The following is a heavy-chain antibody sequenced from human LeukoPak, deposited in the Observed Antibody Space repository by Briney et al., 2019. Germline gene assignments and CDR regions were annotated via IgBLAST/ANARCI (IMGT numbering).Heavy chain of an antibody. Sequence: GGSLRLSCAASGFTFSSYGMHWVRQAPGKGLEWVAVIWYDGSNKYYADSVKGRFTISRDNSKHTLYLQMNSLRAEDTAVYYCAKDFTVGYYYDSSGLNFDYWGQGTLVTVSS. D-gene: IGHD3-22*01. CDR1: GFTFSSYG. J-gene: IGHJ4*02. CDR3: AKDFTVGYYYDSSGLNFDY. V-gene: IGHV3-33*06. CDR2: IWYDGSNK.